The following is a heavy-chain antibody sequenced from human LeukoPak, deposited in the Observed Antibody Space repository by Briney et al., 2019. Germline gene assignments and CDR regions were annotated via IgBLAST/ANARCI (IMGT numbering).Heavy chain of an antibody. D-gene: IGHD1-26*01. CDR2: ITWSGGST. J-gene: IGHJ3*02. CDR1: GFTFDNYG. V-gene: IGHV3-20*01. CDR3: ARDKSYYAFDI. Sequence: GGSLRLSCAASGFTFDNYGMNWVRQAPGKGLEWVSGITWSGGSTGYADSVKGRFTISSDNAKNSLYLQINSLRAEDTALYHCARDKSYYAFDIWGQGTMVTVSS.